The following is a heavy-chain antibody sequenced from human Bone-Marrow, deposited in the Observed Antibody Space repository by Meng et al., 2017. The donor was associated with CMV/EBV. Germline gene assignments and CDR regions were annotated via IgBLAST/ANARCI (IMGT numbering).Heavy chain of an antibody. D-gene: IGHD2-2*02. CDR3: AREKVYCSSNSCFTRRSYYYGMDV. J-gene: IGHJ6*02. CDR1: GFTFSSYS. CDR2: ISSSSSYI. Sequence: GESLKISCAASGFTFSSYSMNWVRQAPGKGLEWVSSISSSSSYIYYADSVKGRFTISRDNDKNSLYLQMNSLRAEDTAVYYCAREKVYCSSNSCFTRRSYYYGMDVWGQGTTVTVSS. V-gene: IGHV3-21*01.